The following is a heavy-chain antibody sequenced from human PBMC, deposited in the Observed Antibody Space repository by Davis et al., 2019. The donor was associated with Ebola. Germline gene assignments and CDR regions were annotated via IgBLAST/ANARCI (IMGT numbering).Heavy chain of an antibody. CDR1: GDSMRSYY. CDR3: ASLFLGGYYFDY. CDR2: IYYSGST. J-gene: IGHJ4*02. Sequence: PSETLSLTCTVSGDSMRSYYWIWIRQFPGEGLEWIGNIYYSGSTNFNPSLKSRVTISVDTSNKQFSLKMSSMTAADTAVYYCASLFLGGYYFDYWGQGTLVTVSS. V-gene: IGHV4-59*12. D-gene: IGHD3-16*01.